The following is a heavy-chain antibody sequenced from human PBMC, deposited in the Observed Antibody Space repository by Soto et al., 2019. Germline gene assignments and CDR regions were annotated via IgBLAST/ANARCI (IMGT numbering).Heavy chain of an antibody. CDR2: INPNSGGT. J-gene: IGHJ6*02. V-gene: IGHV1-2*04. CDR3: AREYYDSSGYPRTPLYYYGMDV. CDR1: GYTFTGYY. D-gene: IGHD3-22*01. Sequence: ASVKVSCKASGYTFTGYYMHWVRQAPGQGLEWMGWINPNSGGTNYAQKFQGWVTMTRDTSISTAYMELSRLRSDDTAVYYCAREYYDSSGYPRTPLYYYGMDVWGQGTTVTVSS.